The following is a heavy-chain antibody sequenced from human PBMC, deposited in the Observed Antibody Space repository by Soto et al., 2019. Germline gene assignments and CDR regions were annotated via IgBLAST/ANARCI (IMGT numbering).Heavy chain of an antibody. Sequence: QVQLMQSGAEVKKPGSSVKVSCKASGGTSRSLSITWVRQAPGQGLEWMGGITPLFGIPNYPQKFQGRLTITADKSTGTAYLELSSLRSEDTAVYYCARDTHSAGGWFDTWGRGTLVTVSS. D-gene: IGHD2-15*01. V-gene: IGHV1-69*17. CDR3: ARDTHSAGGWFDT. J-gene: IGHJ5*02. CDR2: ITPLFGIP. CDR1: GGTSRSLS.